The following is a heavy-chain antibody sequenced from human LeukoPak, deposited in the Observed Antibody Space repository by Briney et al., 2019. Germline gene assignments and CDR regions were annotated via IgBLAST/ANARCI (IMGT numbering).Heavy chain of an antibody. J-gene: IGHJ4*02. CDR1: GGTFSSYA. CDR2: FDPEDGET. CDR3: ATDLGDYGDYEVVDY. V-gene: IGHV1-24*01. D-gene: IGHD4-17*01. Sequence: ASVKVSCKASGGTFSSYAISWVRQAPGKGLEWMGGFDPEDGETIYAQKFQGRVTMTEDTSTDTAYMELSSLRSEDTAVYYCATDLGDYGDYEVVDYWGQGTLVTVSS.